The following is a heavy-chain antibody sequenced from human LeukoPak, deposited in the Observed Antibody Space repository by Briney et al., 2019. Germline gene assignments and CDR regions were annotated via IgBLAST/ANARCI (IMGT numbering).Heavy chain of an antibody. Sequence: SETLSLTCTVSGGSISSSSYYWGWIRQPPGKGLEWIGSIYYGGSTYYNPSLKSRVTISVDTSKNQFSLRLTSVTAADTAVYHCAKDGLLWFGELPSVWYFDYWGQGTLVTVSS. CDR2: IYYGGST. D-gene: IGHD3-10*01. V-gene: IGHV4-39*02. CDR1: GGSISSSSYY. CDR3: AKDGLLWFGELPSVWYFDY. J-gene: IGHJ4*02.